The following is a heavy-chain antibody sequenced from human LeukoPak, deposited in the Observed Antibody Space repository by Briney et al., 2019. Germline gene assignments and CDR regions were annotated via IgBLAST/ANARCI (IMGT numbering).Heavy chain of an antibody. CDR3: ASRRGQGAFDI. CDR1: GGSISSGSYY. J-gene: IGHJ3*02. V-gene: IGHV4-61*02. CDR2: IYTSGST. Sequence: PSQTLSLTCTVSGGSISSGSYYWSWIRQPAGKGLEWIGRIYTSGSTNYNPSLKSRVTISVDTSKNQFSLKLSSVTAADTAVYYCASRRGQGAFDIWGQGTMVTVSS. D-gene: IGHD1-14*01.